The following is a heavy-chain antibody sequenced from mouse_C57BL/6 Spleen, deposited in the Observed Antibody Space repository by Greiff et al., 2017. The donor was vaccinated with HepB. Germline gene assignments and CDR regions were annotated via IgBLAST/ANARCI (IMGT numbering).Heavy chain of an antibody. D-gene: IGHD1-1*01. Sequence: QVQLQQSGAELARPGASVKLSCKASGFTFTSYGISWVKQRTGQGLEWIGEIYPRSGNTYYNEKFKGKATLTADKSSSTAYMELRSLTSEDSAVYFCARPIYYYGSSYVGYFDYWGQGTTLTVSS. CDR3: ARPIYYYGSSYVGYFDY. CDR1: GFTFTSYG. CDR2: IYPRSGNT. V-gene: IGHV1-81*01. J-gene: IGHJ2*01.